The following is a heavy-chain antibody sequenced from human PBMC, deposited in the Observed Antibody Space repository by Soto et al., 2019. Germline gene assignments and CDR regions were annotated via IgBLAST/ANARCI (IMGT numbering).Heavy chain of an antibody. CDR2: IYWDDDK. J-gene: IGHJ4*02. Sequence: QITLKESGPPLVKPTQTLTLTCTFSGFSLSTSGVGVGWIRQPPGKALEWLALIYWDDDKRYSPSLKSRLTITKDTSKNQVVLTMTNMDPVDTATYYCAHNLYGDSRFDYWGQGTLVTVSS. V-gene: IGHV2-5*02. CDR1: GFSLSTSGVG. CDR3: AHNLYGDSRFDY. D-gene: IGHD4-17*01.